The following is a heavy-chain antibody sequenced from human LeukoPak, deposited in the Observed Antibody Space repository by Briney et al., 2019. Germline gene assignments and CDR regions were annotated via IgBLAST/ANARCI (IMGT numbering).Heavy chain of an antibody. CDR2: ISYDGSNK. V-gene: IGHV3-30-3*01. D-gene: IGHD5-12*01. J-gene: IGHJ4*02. Sequence: GGSLRLSCAASGFTFSSYAMHWVRQAPGKGLEWVAVISYDGSNKYYADSVKGRFTISRDNSKNTLYLQMNSLRAEDTAVYYCARPRGYSGYASLDYWGQGTLVTVSS. CDR3: ARPRGYSGYASLDY. CDR1: GFTFSSYA.